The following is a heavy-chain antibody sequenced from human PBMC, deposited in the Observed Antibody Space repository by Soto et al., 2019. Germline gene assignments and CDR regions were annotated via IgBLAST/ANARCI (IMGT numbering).Heavy chain of an antibody. V-gene: IGHV4-39*01. CDR1: GASIISSNSY. CDR3: ARQPLHRVGSSISTLDI. Sequence: QLQESGPGLVKPSETLSLTCTVSGASIISSNSYWAWIRQSPGTGLEWIGSVSFGRDTYFNPSLKSRLTISADTSKNEISLNLNSVTAADTAVYYCARQPLHRVGSSISTLDIWGQGTVVTVSS. J-gene: IGHJ3*02. CDR2: VSFGRDT. D-gene: IGHD1-26*01.